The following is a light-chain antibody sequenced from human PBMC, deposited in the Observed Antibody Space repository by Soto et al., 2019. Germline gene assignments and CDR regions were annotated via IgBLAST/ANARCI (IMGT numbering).Light chain of an antibody. CDR3: QQRGNWPTIS. CDR2: NAS. V-gene: IGKV3-11*01. Sequence: EIVLTQSPATLSLSPGERATLSCRASQSIGTYLAWYQQRPGQAPGLLIYNASNRATGIPVRFSGSGSGTDFTLTISSLEPEDFAVYYCQQRGNWPTISFGQGTRLDIK. J-gene: IGKJ5*01. CDR1: QSIGTY.